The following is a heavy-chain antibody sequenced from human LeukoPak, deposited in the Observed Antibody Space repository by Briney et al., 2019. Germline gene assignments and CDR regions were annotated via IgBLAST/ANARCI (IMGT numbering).Heavy chain of an antibody. CDR1: GFTFSTSG. J-gene: IGHJ4*02. CDR2: IGTGSSDI. D-gene: IGHD3-9*01. Sequence: TGGSLRLSCAGSGFTFSTSGMNWVRQAPGEGLELVSFIGTGSSDIYYADSVKGRFTISRDNSKNTLYLQMNSLRAEDTAVYYCAKFPDMAGSAVWGQGTLVTVSS. CDR3: AKFPDMAGSAV. V-gene: IGHV3-21*05.